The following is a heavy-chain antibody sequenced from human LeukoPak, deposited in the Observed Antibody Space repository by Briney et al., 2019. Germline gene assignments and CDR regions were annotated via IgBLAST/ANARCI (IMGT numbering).Heavy chain of an antibody. V-gene: IGHV3-30-3*02. CDR2: ISYDGSNK. Sequence: GGSLRLSCAASGFTFSSYAMHWVRQAPGKGLEWVAVISYDGSNKYYADSVKGRFTISRDNSKNTLYLQMNSLRAEDTAVYYCAKDRNYDFWSALDYWGQGTLVTVSS. J-gene: IGHJ4*02. D-gene: IGHD3-3*01. CDR3: AKDRNYDFWSALDY. CDR1: GFTFSSYA.